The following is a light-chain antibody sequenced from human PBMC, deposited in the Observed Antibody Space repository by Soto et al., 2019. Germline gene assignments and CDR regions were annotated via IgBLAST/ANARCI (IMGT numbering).Light chain of an antibody. CDR3: QQSYSTPWT. V-gene: IGKV1-39*01. CDR1: QNISSY. J-gene: IGKJ1*01. Sequence: DIQMTQSPSSLYASVGDRVTITCRASQNISSYLNWYQQKPGKAPKLLIYAASSLQSGVPSRFSGSGSGTDFTLTIISLQPEDFVTYYCQQSYSTPWTFGQGTKVDI. CDR2: AAS.